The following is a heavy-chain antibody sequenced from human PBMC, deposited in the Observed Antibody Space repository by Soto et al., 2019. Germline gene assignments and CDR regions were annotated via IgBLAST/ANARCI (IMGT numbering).Heavy chain of an antibody. J-gene: IGHJ4*02. CDR3: AKDALMVTFGGVSYFDY. Sequence: PGGSLRLSCAASGFTFSSYGMHWVRQAPGKGLEWVAVISYDGSNKYYADSVKGRFTISRDNSKNTLYLQMNSLRAEDTAVYYCAKDALMVTFGGVSYFDYWGQGTLVTVSS. D-gene: IGHD3-16*01. CDR1: GFTFSSYG. V-gene: IGHV3-30*18. CDR2: ISYDGSNK.